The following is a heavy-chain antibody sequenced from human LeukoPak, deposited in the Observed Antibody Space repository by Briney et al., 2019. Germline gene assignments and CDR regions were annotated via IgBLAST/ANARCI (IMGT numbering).Heavy chain of an antibody. CDR2: ISGSGGST. V-gene: IGHV3-23*01. J-gene: IGHJ6*03. Sequence: GGSLRLSCAASGFTFSSYAMSWVRQAPGKGLEWVSAISGSGGSTYYADSVKGRFTISRDNSKNTLYLQMNSLRAEDTAVYYCAKVTMVRGVSRDGEGYYYYMDVWGKGTTVTISS. CDR1: GFTFSSYA. CDR3: AKVTMVRGVSRDGEGYYYYMDV. D-gene: IGHD3-10*01.